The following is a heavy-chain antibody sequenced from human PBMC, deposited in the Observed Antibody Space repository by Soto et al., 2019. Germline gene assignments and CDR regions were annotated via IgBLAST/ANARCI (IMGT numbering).Heavy chain of an antibody. D-gene: IGHD6-19*01. CDR3: ARPSKEWLANDAFDI. CDR2: IFRTGST. V-gene: IGHV4-59*08. CDR1: GGSISNSY. Sequence: QVQLQESGPGLVKSSETLSLTCTVSGGSISNSYWSWIRQPPGQGLELIGFIFRTGSTNYNPSVKGRVTMSFDTSKNQFSLNLRSVTAADTAVYYCARPSKEWLANDAFDIWGQGTMVTVSS. J-gene: IGHJ3*02.